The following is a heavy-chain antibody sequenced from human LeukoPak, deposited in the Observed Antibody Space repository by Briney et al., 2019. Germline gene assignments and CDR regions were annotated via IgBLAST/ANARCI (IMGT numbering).Heavy chain of an antibody. D-gene: IGHD2-21*02. CDR2: IYSGGST. CDR3: ARTDETAPAEDFQH. J-gene: IGHJ1*01. CDR1: GGSISSSSSY. Sequence: PSETLSLTCTVSGGSISSSSSYWGWIRQPPGKGLEWVSVIYSGGSTYYADSVKGRFTISRDNSKNTLYLQMKSLRAEDTAVYYCARTDETAPAEDFQHWGQGTLVTVSS. V-gene: IGHV3-53*01.